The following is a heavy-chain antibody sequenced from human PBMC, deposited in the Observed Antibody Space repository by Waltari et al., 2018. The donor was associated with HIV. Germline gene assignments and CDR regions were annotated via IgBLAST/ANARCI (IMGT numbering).Heavy chain of an antibody. CDR2: IKQDGSEK. D-gene: IGHD3-10*01. V-gene: IGHV3-7*04. J-gene: IGHJ4*02. CDR1: GFTVSSYW. CDR3: ARGGFYGSGSKVN. Sequence: EVQLVESGGGWVQPGGFLGLSWAPSGFTVSSYWMSWVRQAPGKGVEWVANIKQDGSEKYYVDSVNGRFTISRDNAENSLYLQMNSLRAEDTAVYYCARGGFYGSGSKVNWGQGTLVTVSS.